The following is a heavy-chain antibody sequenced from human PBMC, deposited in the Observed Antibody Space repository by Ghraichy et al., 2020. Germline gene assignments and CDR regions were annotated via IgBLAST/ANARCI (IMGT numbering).Heavy chain of an antibody. CDR3: ARLPPIGRYSYGFGVNYFDY. V-gene: IGHV4-38-2*02. J-gene: IGHJ4*02. D-gene: IGHD5-18*01. CDR2: IYHSGST. CDR1: GYSISSGYY. Sequence: SETLSLTCTVSGYSISSGYYWGWIRQPPGKGLEWIGSIYHSGSTYYNPSLKSRVIISVDTSKNQFSLKLSSVTAADTAVYYCARLPPIGRYSYGFGVNYFDYWGQGTLVTVSS.